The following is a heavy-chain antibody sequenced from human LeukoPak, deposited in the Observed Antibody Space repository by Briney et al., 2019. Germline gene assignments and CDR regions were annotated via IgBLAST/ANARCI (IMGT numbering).Heavy chain of an antibody. CDR2: INRDGSGI. D-gene: IGHD5-18*01. J-gene: IGHJ4*02. CDR1: GFTFSSYE. CDR3: ANTGYNYEFDY. V-gene: IGHV3-74*01. Sequence: PGGSLRLSCAASGFTFSSYEMNWVRQAPGKGLVWISRINRDGSGITYADSVKGRFTISRDNAKSILYLQMNSLRAEDTAVYYCANTGYNYEFDYWGQGTLVTVSS.